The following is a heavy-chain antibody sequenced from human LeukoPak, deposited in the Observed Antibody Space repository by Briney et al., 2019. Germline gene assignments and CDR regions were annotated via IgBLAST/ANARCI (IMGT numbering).Heavy chain of an antibody. CDR1: GYTFRNYG. CDR2: ISGNNDNT. V-gene: IGHV1-18*01. Sequence: ASVKVSCKTSGYTFRNYGITWLRQAPGQGPEWMGWISGNNDNTNYAQKLQGRATMTTDTSTSTAYMELRSLRSDDTAVYYCARPGRDGCTGTNCYSWFDPWGQGTLVTVSS. CDR3: ARPGRDGCTGTNCYSWFDP. D-gene: IGHD2-2*01. J-gene: IGHJ5*02.